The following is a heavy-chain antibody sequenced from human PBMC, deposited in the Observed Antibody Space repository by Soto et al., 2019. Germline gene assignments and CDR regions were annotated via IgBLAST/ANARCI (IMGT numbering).Heavy chain of an antibody. D-gene: IGHD3-3*01. V-gene: IGHV4-31*03. Sequence: PSETLSLTCTVSGGSISSGGYYWSWIRQHPGEGLEWIGYIYYSGSTYYNPSLKSRVTISVDTSKNQFSLKLSSVTAADTAVYYCARGSYYDFWSGSSPYYYYYGMDVWGQGTTVTVSS. CDR2: IYYSGST. CDR3: ARGSYYDFWSGSSPYYYYYGMDV. CDR1: GGSISSGGYY. J-gene: IGHJ6*02.